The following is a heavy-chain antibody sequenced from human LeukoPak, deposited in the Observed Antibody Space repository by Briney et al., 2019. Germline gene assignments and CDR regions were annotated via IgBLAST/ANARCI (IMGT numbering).Heavy chain of an antibody. J-gene: IGHJ4*02. CDR3: ARDTSGYTFDD. Sequence: GGSLRLSCAASGFTFSSYSMNWVRQAPGKGLEWVSSISSSSSYIYYADSVKGRFTISRDNAKNSLYLQMNSLRAEDTAVYYCARDTSGYTFDDWGQGTLVTVSP. CDR1: GFTFSSYS. D-gene: IGHD5-18*01. V-gene: IGHV3-21*01. CDR2: ISSSSSYI.